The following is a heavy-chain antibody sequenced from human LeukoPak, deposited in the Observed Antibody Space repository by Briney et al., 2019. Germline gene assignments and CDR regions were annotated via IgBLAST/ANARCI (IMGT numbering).Heavy chain of an antibody. Sequence: SETLSLTCTVSGGSISSYYWSWIRQPPGKGLEWIGYIYYSGSTSYNPSLKSRVTISVDTSKNQFSLKLSSVTAADTAVYYCARRTGNYDTNWFDPWGQGALVTVSS. CDR2: IYYSGST. CDR3: ARRTGNYDTNWFDP. CDR1: GGSISSYY. D-gene: IGHD1-7*01. V-gene: IGHV4-59*08. J-gene: IGHJ5*02.